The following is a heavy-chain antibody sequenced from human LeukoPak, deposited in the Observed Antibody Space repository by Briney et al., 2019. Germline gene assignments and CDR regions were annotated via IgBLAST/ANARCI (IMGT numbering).Heavy chain of an antibody. D-gene: IGHD3-10*01. V-gene: IGHV4-39*07. CDR1: GGSISSSSYY. CDR2: IYHSGGT. Sequence: SETLSLTCTVSGGSISSSSYYWGWIRQPPGKGLEWIGEIYHSGGTNYNPSLKSRVTISVDKSKNQFSLKLSSVTAADTAVYYCAQTGPLLWFGELFRPGAFDIWGQGTMVTVSS. CDR3: AQTGPLLWFGELFRPGAFDI. J-gene: IGHJ3*02.